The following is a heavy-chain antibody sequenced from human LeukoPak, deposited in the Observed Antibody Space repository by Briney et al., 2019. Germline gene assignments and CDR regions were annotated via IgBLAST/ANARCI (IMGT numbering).Heavy chain of an antibody. CDR3: ARLDMVGATDFDY. Sequence: GESLKISCKGSGYSFTSYWITWVRQMPGKGLEWMGRIDPSDSYTNYSPSFQGHVTISPDKSISTAYLQWSSLKASDTAVYYCARLDMVGATDFDYWGQGTLVTVSS. J-gene: IGHJ4*02. D-gene: IGHD1-26*01. CDR2: IDPSDSYT. V-gene: IGHV5-10-1*01. CDR1: GYSFTSYW.